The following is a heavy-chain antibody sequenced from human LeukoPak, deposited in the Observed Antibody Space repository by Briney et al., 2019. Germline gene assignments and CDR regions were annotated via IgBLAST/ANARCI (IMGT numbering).Heavy chain of an antibody. CDR2: IRRDETT. J-gene: IGHJ4*02. CDR1: GFSVSNNG. V-gene: IGHV3-23*01. D-gene: IGHD4-11*01. CDR3: SGHGSNSY. Sequence: GGSLRLSCAASGFSVSNNGVSWFRQAPGKGLEWVSDIRRDETTYYAESVKGRFTISRDKSENTVYLQMNGLRAEDTALYYASGHGSNSYWGQGTLVTVSS.